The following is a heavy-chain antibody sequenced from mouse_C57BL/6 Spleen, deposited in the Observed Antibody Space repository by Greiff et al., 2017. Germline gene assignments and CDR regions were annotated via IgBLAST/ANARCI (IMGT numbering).Heavy chain of an antibody. CDR2: IYPGNSDT. V-gene: IGHV1-5*01. D-gene: IGHD1-1*01. CDR1: GYTFTSYW. CDR3: TSYYYGSSPYAMDY. Sequence: EVQLQQSGTVLARPGASVKMSCKTSGYTFTSYWMHWVKQRPGQGLEWIGAIYPGNSDTSYNQKFKGKAKLTAVTSASTAYMELSSLTNEDSAVYYCTSYYYGSSPYAMDYWGQGTSVTVSS. J-gene: IGHJ4*01.